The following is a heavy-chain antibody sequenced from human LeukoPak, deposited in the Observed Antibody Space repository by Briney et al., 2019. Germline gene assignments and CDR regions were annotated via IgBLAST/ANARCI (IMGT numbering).Heavy chain of an antibody. CDR3: ARLDLDGGDSLYYYYYMDV. CDR1: GYTFISYG. D-gene: IGHD2-21*02. V-gene: IGHV1-18*01. J-gene: IGHJ6*03. CDR2: ISTYNGNT. Sequence: ASVTVSYKASGYTFISYGISWVRQAPGQGLEGMGWISTYNGNTNYAQKLQGRVTITTDTSTSTAYMELRSLRSDDTAVYYCARLDLDGGDSLYYYYYMDVWGEGTTVTVSS.